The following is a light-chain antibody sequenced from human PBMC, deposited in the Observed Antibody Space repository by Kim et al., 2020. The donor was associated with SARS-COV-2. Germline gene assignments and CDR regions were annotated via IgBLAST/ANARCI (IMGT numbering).Light chain of an antibody. Sequence: SASVGDRVNFACRASQSINNYLTWYQQKPGKAPKALMYHASSLQSGVPSRFSGSGSGTDFTLTISSLQPEDFATYYCQQAYTTPYTFGQGTKLEI. J-gene: IGKJ2*01. V-gene: IGKV1-39*01. CDR1: QSINNY. CDR2: HAS. CDR3: QQAYTTPYT.